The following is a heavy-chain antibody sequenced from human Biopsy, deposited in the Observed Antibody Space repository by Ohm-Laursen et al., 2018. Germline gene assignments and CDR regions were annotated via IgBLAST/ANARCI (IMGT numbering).Heavy chain of an antibody. Sequence: TLSLTCTVSGVSITAYYWSWIRQPPGKGLECIGNIHHSGSTNCNPSLKSRLTISVDTSKNQFSLKLSSVTAADTAVYYCARMDCSGGSCHYYSYGMDVWGQGTTVTVSS. CDR2: IHHSGST. CDR1: GVSITAYY. J-gene: IGHJ6*02. V-gene: IGHV4-4*09. D-gene: IGHD2-15*01. CDR3: ARMDCSGGSCHYYSYGMDV.